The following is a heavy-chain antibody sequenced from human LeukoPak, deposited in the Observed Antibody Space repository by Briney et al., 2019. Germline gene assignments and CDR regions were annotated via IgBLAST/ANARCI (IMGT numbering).Heavy chain of an antibody. V-gene: IGHV4-59*12. CDR3: ARNVVVPAARGAFDY. Sequence: SETLSLTCTVSGGSISSYYWSWIRQPPGKGLEWIGYIYYSGSTNYNPSLKSRVTISVDTSKNQFSLKLSSVTAADTAVYYCARNVVVPAARGAFDYWGQGTLVTVSS. CDR2: IYYSGST. CDR1: GGSISSYY. D-gene: IGHD2-2*01. J-gene: IGHJ4*02.